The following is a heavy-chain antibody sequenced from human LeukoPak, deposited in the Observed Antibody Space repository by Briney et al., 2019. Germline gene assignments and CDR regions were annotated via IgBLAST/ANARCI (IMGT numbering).Heavy chain of an antibody. V-gene: IGHV3-23*01. J-gene: IGHJ4*02. Sequence: GGSLRLSCTASGFTFSSYAMSWVRQAPGKGLEWVSAISGSGGSTYYADSVKGRFTISRDNSKNTLYLQMNSLRADDTAVYYCARDNDSRDPPHFDYWGQGTLVTVSS. CDR2: ISGSGGST. CDR1: GFTFSSYA. CDR3: ARDNDSRDPPHFDY. D-gene: IGHD3-16*01.